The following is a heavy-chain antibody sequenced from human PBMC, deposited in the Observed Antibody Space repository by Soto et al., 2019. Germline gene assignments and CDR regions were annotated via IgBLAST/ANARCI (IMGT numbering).Heavy chain of an antibody. V-gene: IGHV4-30-2*01. J-gene: IGHJ6*02. CDR2: ISHSGST. Sequence: PSETLSLTCAVSGGSISSGGYSWSWIRQPPGKGLEWIGYISHSGSTYYNPSLKSRVTISVDRSKNQFSLKLSSVTAADTAVYYCARQNPAQGYYYGMDVWGQGTTVTVSS. CDR3: ARQNPAQGYYYGMDV. CDR1: GGSISSGGYS.